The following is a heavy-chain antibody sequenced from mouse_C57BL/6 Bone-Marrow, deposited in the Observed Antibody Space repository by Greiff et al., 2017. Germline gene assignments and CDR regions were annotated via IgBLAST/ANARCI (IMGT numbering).Heavy chain of an antibody. V-gene: IGHV14-4*01. CDR3: TTGTPGYWYFDV. CDR1: GFNIKDDY. CDR2: IDPENGDT. Sequence: VQLQQSGAELVRPGASVKLSCTASGFNIKDDYMHWVKQRPDQGLEWIGWIDPENGDTEYASKFQGKATITADTSSNTAYLQLSSLTSEDPAVYYCTTGTPGYWYFDVWCTGTTVTGSS. J-gene: IGHJ1*03. D-gene: IGHD4-1*01.